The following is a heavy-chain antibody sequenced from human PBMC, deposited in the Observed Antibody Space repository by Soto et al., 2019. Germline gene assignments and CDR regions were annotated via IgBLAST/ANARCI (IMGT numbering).Heavy chain of an antibody. CDR2: IVVGSGNT. V-gene: IGHV1-58*01. CDR3: EADPPVGQLWLDYYSGMDV. J-gene: IGHJ6*02. Sequence: SSTASVCTFTSSPVQRVRQPRGHRIEWIGWIVVGSGNTNDAPKFHDRVTITRDMSTSTAYMELSSLRSEDTAVYYCEADPPVGQLWLDYYSGMDVWGQGTTVTVSS. CDR1: VCTFTSSP. D-gene: IGHD5-18*01.